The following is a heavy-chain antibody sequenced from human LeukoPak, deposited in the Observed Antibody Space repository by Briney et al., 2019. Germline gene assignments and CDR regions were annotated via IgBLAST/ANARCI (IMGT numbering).Heavy chain of an antibody. CDR3: ARGTWSSSIDY. D-gene: IGHD6-6*01. V-gene: IGHV4-59*08. Sequence: SETLSLTCTVSGGSISSYYWSWIRQPPGKGLEYIGYIYYGGTYYNPSLKSRVTISVDTSKNQFSLKLSSVTAADTAVYYCARGTWSSSIDYWGQGTLVTVSS. CDR2: IYYGGT. CDR1: GGSISSYY. J-gene: IGHJ4*02.